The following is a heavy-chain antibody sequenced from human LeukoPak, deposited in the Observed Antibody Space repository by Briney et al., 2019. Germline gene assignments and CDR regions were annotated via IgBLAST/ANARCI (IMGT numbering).Heavy chain of an antibody. CDR3: ARGYYYDSSGYYY. Sequence: PGGSLRLSCAASGFTFSVYYMSWIRQAPGKGLEWVSYISSSSSYTNYADSVKGRFTISRDNAKNSLYLQMNSLRAEDTAVYYCARGYYYDSSGYYYWGQGTLVTVSS. J-gene: IGHJ4*02. D-gene: IGHD3-22*01. CDR1: GFTFSVYY. CDR2: ISSSSSYT. V-gene: IGHV3-11*06.